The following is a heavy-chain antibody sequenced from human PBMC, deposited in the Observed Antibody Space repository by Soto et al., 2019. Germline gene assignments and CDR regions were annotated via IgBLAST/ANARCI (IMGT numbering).Heavy chain of an antibody. D-gene: IGHD3-16*01. CDR2: MNPKSGGA. CDR3: TRENFDDSGGLYYALGI. V-gene: IGHV1-2*02. J-gene: IGHJ6*03. CDR1: GYTVTDYY. Sequence: ASVKVSGKMSGYTVTDYYTPWVRQAPRQGLEWIGWMNPKSGGAYFAQKFQGRVTLTRDTSIGTAYIEVNSLTSDDTAVYFCTRENFDDSGGLYYALGIWGKSPTV.